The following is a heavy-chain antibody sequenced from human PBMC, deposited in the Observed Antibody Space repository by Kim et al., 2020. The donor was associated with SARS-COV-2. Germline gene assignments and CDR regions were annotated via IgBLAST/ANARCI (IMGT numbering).Heavy chain of an antibody. CDR3: ARGRTGYSSSCPHY. V-gene: IGHV4-34*01. Sequence: QSRKSRVTISVDTSKNQFSLKLSSVTAADTAVYYCARGRTGYSSSCPHYWGQGTMVTVSS. D-gene: IGHD6-13*01. J-gene: IGHJ3*01.